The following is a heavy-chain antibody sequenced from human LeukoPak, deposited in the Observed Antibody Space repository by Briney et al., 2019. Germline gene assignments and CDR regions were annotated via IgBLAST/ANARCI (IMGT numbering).Heavy chain of an antibody. V-gene: IGHV1-18*01. CDR2: ISAYNGNT. Sequence: ASVKVSCKASGYTFTSYGISWVRQAPGQGLEWMGWISAYNGNTNYAQKLQGRVTMTTDPSTSTAYMELRSLRSDDTAVYYCARVATGTTSYYYYYMDVWGKGTTVTVSS. D-gene: IGHD1-1*01. J-gene: IGHJ6*03. CDR3: ARVATGTTSYYYYYMDV. CDR1: GYTFTSYG.